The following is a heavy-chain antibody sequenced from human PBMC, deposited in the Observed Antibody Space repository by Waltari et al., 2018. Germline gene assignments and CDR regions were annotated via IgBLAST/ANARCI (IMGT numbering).Heavy chain of an antibody. D-gene: IGHD6-13*01. V-gene: IGHV3-7*01. CDR3: TRGGRDSSWYWRD. J-gene: IGHJ4*02. Sequence: EVQLVESGGGLAQPGGSLSLSCAASGLSFSNYWMTWVRQASGKVPEWVANIKQDGSEKYYMDSVKGRFTISRDNAKNSLYLQMNNLRVEDTAVYYCTRGGRDSSWYWRDWGQGTLVTVSS. CDR1: GLSFSNYW. CDR2: IKQDGSEK.